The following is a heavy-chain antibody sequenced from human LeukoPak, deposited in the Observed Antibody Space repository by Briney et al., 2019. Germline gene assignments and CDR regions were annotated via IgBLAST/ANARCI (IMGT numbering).Heavy chain of an antibody. CDR1: GFTFSDHY. V-gene: IGHV3-11*04. CDR3: ARSPTLQL. CDR2: ISTSGSTI. D-gene: IGHD1-1*01. J-gene: IGHJ4*02. Sequence: GGSLRLSCAASGFTFSDHYMSGIRQAPGRGLEWLSYISTSGSTIYSADSVKGRFTISRDNAKNSLYLQMNSLRAEDTAVYYCARSPTLQLWGQGTLVTVSS.